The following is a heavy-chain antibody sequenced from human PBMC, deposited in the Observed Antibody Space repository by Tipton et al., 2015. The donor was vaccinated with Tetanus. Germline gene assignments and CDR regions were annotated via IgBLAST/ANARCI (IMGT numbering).Heavy chain of an antibody. J-gene: IGHJ6*02. Sequence: QLVQWGAGLLRPSETLSLTCAVSGGSFSGSYWSWIRQSPGKGLEWIGEVNHGGTSNYNPSLKSRVSISVEKSKNHFSLKVDFVPAADTAVYYCARGDYCSSNNCQGWLYSGLDVWGQGTTVTVSS. D-gene: IGHD2-2*01. CDR2: VNHGGTS. V-gene: IGHV4-34*01. CDR3: ARGDYCSSNNCQGWLYSGLDV. CDR1: GGSFSGSY.